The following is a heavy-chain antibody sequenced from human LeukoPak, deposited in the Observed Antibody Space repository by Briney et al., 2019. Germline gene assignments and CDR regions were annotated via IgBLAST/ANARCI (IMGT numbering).Heavy chain of an antibody. CDR2: IHHSVRT. D-gene: IGHD2-2*01. V-gene: IGHV4-30-4*08. CDR3: ARVDRYCSATSCFFDGDWGQGTLVTVSSDV. CDR1: GGSVNSGDYY. Sequence: PSEPLSLTCTVSGGSVNSGDYYWSWIRPPPGKGLEWIGYIHHSVRTYFNPSLKSRLTISLDPSKNQFSLKLNSVTAADTAVYFCARVDRYCSATSCFFDGDWGQGTLVTVSSDVWGKGTTVTVSS. J-gene: IGHJ6*04.